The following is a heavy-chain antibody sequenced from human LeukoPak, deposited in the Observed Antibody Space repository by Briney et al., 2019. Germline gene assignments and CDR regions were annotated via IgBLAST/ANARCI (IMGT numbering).Heavy chain of an antibody. CDR2: IYTSGST. CDR3: ARAGLWSGYYDY. J-gene: IGHJ4*02. D-gene: IGHD3-3*01. CDR1: GGSTSSSSYY. V-gene: IGHV4-61*02. Sequence: PSETLSLTCTVSGGSTSSSSYYWSWIRQPAGKGLEWIGRIYTSGSTNYNPSLKSRVTISVDTSKNQFSLKLSSVTAADTAVYYCARAGLWSGYYDYWGQGTLVTVSS.